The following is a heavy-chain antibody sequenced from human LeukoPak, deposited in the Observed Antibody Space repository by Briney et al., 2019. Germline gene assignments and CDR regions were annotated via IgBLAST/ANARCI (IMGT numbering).Heavy chain of an antibody. CDR1: GGSISSGSYY. J-gene: IGHJ6*03. Sequence: SQTLSLTCTVSGGSISSGSYYWRWIRQPAGKGLEWIGRIYTSGSTNYNPSLKSRVTISVDTSKNQFSLKLSSVTAADTAVYYCARTPIVVVPKYYMDVWGKGTTVTVSS. CDR3: ARTPIVVVPKYYMDV. D-gene: IGHD2-2*01. V-gene: IGHV4-61*02. CDR2: IYTSGST.